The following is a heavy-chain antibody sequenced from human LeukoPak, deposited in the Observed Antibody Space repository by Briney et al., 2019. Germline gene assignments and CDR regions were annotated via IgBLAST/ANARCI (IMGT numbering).Heavy chain of an antibody. Sequence: PSETLSLTCAVYGGSFSGYYWSWIRQPPGKGLEWIGEINHSGSTNYNPSLKSRVTISVDTSKNQFSLKLSSVTAADTAVYYCARAGRYFDWLPPTTAEIDYWGQGTLVTVSS. J-gene: IGHJ4*02. CDR2: INHSGST. V-gene: IGHV4-34*01. CDR3: ARAGRYFDWLPPTTAEIDY. CDR1: GGSFSGYY. D-gene: IGHD3-9*01.